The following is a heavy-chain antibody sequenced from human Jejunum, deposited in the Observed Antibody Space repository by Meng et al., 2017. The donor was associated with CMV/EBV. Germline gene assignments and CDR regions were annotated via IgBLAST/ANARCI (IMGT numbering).Heavy chain of an antibody. J-gene: IGHJ6*02. D-gene: IGHD3-16*01. CDR2: ISAYNGNT. CDR1: GYSFTSCG. V-gene: IGHV1-18*01. Sequence: GYSFTSCGVGWVRQAPGQALEWVGWISAYNGNTNYAQKFQGRVTMTTDTSTGTAYMELRSLKVDDTAVYYCARGQYYQYYYGLDVWGLGTTVTVSS. CDR3: ARGQYYQYYYGLDV.